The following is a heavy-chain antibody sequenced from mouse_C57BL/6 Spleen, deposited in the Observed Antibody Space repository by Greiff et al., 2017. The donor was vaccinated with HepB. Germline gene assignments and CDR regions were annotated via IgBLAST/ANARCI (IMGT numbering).Heavy chain of an antibody. J-gene: IGHJ3*01. CDR3: ASLIYYGYDEAY. V-gene: IGHV1-82*01. D-gene: IGHD2-2*01. Sequence: VQLVESGPVLVKPGASVKISCKASGYAFSSSWMNWVKQRPGKGLEWIGRIYPGDGDTNYNGKFKGKATLTADKSSSTAYMQLSSLTSEDSAVYFCASLIYYGYDEAYWGQGTLVTVSA. CDR2: IYPGDGDT. CDR1: GYAFSSSW.